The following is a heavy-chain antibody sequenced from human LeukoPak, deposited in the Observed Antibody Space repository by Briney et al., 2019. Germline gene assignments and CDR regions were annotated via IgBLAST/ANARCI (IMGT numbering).Heavy chain of an antibody. CDR2: ISGSGGST. CDR1: GFTFSSYA. J-gene: IGHJ4*02. Sequence: PGGSLRLSCAASGFTFSSYAMSWVRQAPGKGLEWVSAISGSGGSTYYADSVKGRFTISRDNSKNTLYLQMNSLRAGDTAVYYCAKSLLLWFGEPLDYWGQGTLVTVSS. CDR3: AKSLLLWFGEPLDY. D-gene: IGHD3-10*01. V-gene: IGHV3-23*01.